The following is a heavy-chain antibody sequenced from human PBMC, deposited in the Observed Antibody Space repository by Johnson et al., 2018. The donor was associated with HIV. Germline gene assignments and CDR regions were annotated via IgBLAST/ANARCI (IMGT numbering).Heavy chain of an antibody. V-gene: IGHV3-66*02. CDR1: GFTVSSNY. J-gene: IGHJ3*02. Sequence: EVQLVESGGGLVQPGGSLRLSCAASGFTVSSNYMSWVRQAPGKGLEWVSVIYSGGTTYYADSVKGRLTISRDNSKNTLYLQMNSLRAEDTAVYYCAREGPMVRSGAFDIWGQGTMVTVSS. CDR3: AREGPMVRSGAFDI. D-gene: IGHD3-10*01. CDR2: IYSGGTT.